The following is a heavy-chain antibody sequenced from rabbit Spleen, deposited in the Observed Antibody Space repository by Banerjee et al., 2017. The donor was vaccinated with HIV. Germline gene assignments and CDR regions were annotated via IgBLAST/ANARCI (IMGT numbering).Heavy chain of an antibody. Sequence: VESGGGLVKPGASLTLTCTASGVSFSGSSYMCWVRQAPGKGLEWIACIDAGSSGFTYFASWAKGRFTISKTSSTTLTLQMTSLTAADTATYFCARSTYGYDDYADLYYAAMDLWGPGTLVTVS. D-gene: IGHD6-1*01. V-gene: IGHV1S40*01. CDR3: ARSTYGYDDYADLYYAAMDL. CDR2: IDAGSSGFT. CDR1: GVSFSGSSY. J-gene: IGHJ6*01.